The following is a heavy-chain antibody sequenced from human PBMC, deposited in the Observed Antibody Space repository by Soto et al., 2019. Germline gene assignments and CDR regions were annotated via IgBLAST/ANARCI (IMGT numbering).Heavy chain of an antibody. J-gene: IGHJ4*02. CDR2: IAPRDSYT. CDR3: ARVGATTLSYFGS. V-gene: IGHV5-10-1*01. Sequence: DSLKISCQVSGYRFTSYWLTWLRQVPVKGLESLVRIAPRDSYTNYSPSFQVHVAISVDKSINTDYLQWNRLKASDPAIYYCARVGATTLSYFGSWGQGTMVTVCS. D-gene: IGHD1-26*01. CDR1: GYRFTSYW.